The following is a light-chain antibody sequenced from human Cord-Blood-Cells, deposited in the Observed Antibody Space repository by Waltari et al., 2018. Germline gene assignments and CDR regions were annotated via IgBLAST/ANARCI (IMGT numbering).Light chain of an antibody. Sequence: SSELTQDPAVSVALGLTVRITCQGDSLRNYSAIWYQQKPGQAPVLVIYGKNNRPSGIPDRFSGSSSGNTASLTITGAQAEYEADYYCNSRDSSGNQRVFGGWTKLTVL. V-gene: IGLV3-19*01. CDR3: NSRDSSGNQRV. J-gene: IGLJ2*01. CDR2: GKN. CDR1: SLRNYS.